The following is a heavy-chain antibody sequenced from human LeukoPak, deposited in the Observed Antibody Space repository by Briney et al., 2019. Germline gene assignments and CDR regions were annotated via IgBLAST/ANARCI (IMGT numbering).Heavy chain of an antibody. CDR3: ARRQRPDTALDY. V-gene: IGHV4-34*01. J-gene: IGHJ4*02. D-gene: IGHD5-18*01. CDR2: INHSGST. CDR1: GGSSSGYY. Sequence: PSETLSLTCAVYGGSSSGYYWSWIRQPPGKGLEWIGEINHSGSTNYNPSLKSRVTISVDTSKNQFSLKLSSVTAADTAVYYCARRQRPDTALDYWGQGTLVTVSS.